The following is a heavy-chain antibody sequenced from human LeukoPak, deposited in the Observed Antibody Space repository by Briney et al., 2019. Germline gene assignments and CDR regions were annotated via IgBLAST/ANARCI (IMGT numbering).Heavy chain of an antibody. D-gene: IGHD3-16*01. J-gene: IGHJ4*02. CDR3: ARDWYGVGGVPDY. V-gene: IGHV3-66*01. CDR1: GFTVSSNY. Sequence: GGSLRLSCAASGFTVSSNYMSWVRQAPGKGLEWVSIIYSGGSTYYADSVKGRFTISRDNSKNTVYLQTNNLRLEDAAVYYCARDWYGVGGVPDYWGQGTLVTVSS. CDR2: IYSGGST.